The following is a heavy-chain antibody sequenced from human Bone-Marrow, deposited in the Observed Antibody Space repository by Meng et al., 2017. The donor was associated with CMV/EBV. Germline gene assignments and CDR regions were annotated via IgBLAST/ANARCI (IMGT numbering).Heavy chain of an antibody. CDR2: ISSSSSYI. CDR3: TATRPTQLGWFDP. V-gene: IGHV3-21*04. D-gene: IGHD3-10*01. CDR1: GFTFSSYE. J-gene: IGHJ5*02. Sequence: GESLKISCAASGFTFSSYEMNWVRQAPGKGLEWVSSISSSSSYIYYADSVKGRFTITRDNARNFVYLQMDSLRAEDTAFYHCTATRPTQLGWFDPWGQGTLVTVSS.